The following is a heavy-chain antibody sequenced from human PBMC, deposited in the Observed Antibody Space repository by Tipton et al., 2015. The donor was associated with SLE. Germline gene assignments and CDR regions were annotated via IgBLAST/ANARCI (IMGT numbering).Heavy chain of an antibody. CDR3: ARGSYFHHSRSAFDV. V-gene: IGHV4-59*01. CDR1: GDPINNNY. D-gene: IGHD3-22*01. Sequence: TLSLTCTVSGDPINNNYWNWIRQPPGKDLEWIGYIYYTGRTNYNPSLESRSTISLDTSKNQFSLQLTSVTAADTAVYYCARGSYFHHSRSAFDVWGLGTMVTVSP. J-gene: IGHJ3*01. CDR2: IYYTGRT.